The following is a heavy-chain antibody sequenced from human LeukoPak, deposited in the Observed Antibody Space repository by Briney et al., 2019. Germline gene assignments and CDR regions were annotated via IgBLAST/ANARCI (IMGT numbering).Heavy chain of an antibody. Sequence: GGSLRLSCEASGFTFNTYPMHWVRQAPGKGLEWVALVSYDGSDQYYADSVKGRFTISRDNRKNTLSLQMNSLRAEDAAVYYCAREDRGWYPAYWGQGTLVTVSS. CDR1: GFTFNTYP. D-gene: IGHD6-19*01. CDR2: VSYDGSDQ. CDR3: AREDRGWYPAY. V-gene: IGHV3-30*04. J-gene: IGHJ4*02.